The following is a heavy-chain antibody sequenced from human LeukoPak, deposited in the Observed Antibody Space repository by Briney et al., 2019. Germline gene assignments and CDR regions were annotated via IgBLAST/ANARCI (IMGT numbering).Heavy chain of an antibody. CDR1: GYTFTGYY. CDR3: ARDWSRPYYFDY. J-gene: IGHJ4*02. V-gene: IGHV1-2*02. Sequence: VASVTVSCKASGYTFTGYYMHWVRQAPGQGLEWMGWINPNSGGTNYAQKFQGRVTITRDTSISTAYMELSRLRSDDTAVYYCARDWSRPYYFDYWGQGTLVTVSS. CDR2: INPNSGGT.